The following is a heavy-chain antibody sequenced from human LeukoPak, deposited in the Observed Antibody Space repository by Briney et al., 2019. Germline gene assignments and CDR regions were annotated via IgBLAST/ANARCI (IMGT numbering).Heavy chain of an antibody. CDR1: GYTFTSYG. CDR3: ARDPSIAAAGTGDY. Sequence: ASVKVSCKASGYTFTSYGISWVRQAPGQGLDWMGSISAYNGNTNYAQKLQGRVNMTTDTSTSTAYMELRSLRSDDTAVYYCARDPSIAAAGTGDYWGQGTLVTVSS. CDR2: ISAYNGNT. J-gene: IGHJ4*02. V-gene: IGHV1-18*01. D-gene: IGHD6-13*01.